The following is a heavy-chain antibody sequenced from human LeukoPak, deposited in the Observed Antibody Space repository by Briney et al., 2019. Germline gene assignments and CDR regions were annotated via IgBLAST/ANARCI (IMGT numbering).Heavy chain of an antibody. Sequence: GGSLRLSCAASGFTFTTYWMHWVRQAPGKGLVWVSHINSDGSITSYADSVKGRFTISKDNAKNTVYLQMNNLRAEDTAVYYCVSFYETYWGRGTLVTVSS. V-gene: IGHV3-74*01. CDR2: INSDGSIT. CDR3: VSFYETY. CDR1: GFTFTTYW. J-gene: IGHJ4*02. D-gene: IGHD2/OR15-2a*01.